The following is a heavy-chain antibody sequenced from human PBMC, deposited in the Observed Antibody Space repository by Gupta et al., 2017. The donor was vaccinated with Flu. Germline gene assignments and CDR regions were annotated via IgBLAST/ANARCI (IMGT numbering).Heavy chain of an antibody. CDR3: ARLVVCGGDCYYLEP. Sequence: QVQLVQSGAEVKKPGASVKVSCKASGYSFTTYDINWVRQAPGQGLEWMGGMNPNSDDTRYTQRCQGRFTMTRNTSFSTAYMELSSLRSGVSAWYCSARLVVCGGDCYYLEPWGQGALVTVSS. CDR2: MNPNSDDT. V-gene: IGHV1-8*01. J-gene: IGHJ5*02. CDR1: GYSFTTYD. D-gene: IGHD2-21*02.